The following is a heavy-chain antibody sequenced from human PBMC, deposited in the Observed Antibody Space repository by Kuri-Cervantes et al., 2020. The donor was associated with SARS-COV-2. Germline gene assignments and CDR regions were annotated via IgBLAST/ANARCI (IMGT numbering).Heavy chain of an antibody. Sequence: SETLSLTCIVSGASIDSNSYIWVWSRQPPGTGLEWIGSIYHSGTTYYNPSLKSRVTISVDTSKNQFSLKLSTVTAADTAVYYCARDRSGIAAAGMLFNYWGQGTLVTVSS. CDR1: GASIDSNSYI. CDR3: ARDRSGIAAAGMLFNY. CDR2: IYHSGTT. J-gene: IGHJ4*02. D-gene: IGHD6-13*01. V-gene: IGHV4-39*07.